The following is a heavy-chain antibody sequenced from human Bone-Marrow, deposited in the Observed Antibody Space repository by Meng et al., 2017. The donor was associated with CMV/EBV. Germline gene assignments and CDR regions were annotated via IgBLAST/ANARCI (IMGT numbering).Heavy chain of an antibody. CDR3: ARHLEMATIAEYNYGMDV. V-gene: IGHV5-51*01. CDR1: GYTFRTYW. CDR2: IYPDDFDI. J-gene: IGHJ6*02. D-gene: IGHD5-24*01. Sequence: GESLKISCTGSGYTFRTYWIGWVRQMPGKGLEWMGIIYPDDFDIRYSPSFQGQVTISADKPTSTAYLQWSSLKASDTAIYYCARHLEMATIAEYNYGMDVWGQGTTVTVSS.